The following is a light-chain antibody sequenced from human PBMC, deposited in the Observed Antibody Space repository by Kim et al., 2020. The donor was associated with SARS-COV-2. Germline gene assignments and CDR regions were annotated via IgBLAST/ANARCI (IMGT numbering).Light chain of an antibody. J-gene: IGKJ1*01. CDR2: GAS. V-gene: IGKV3-20*01. Sequence: SPGERAPLSCRTSQSVISNYLAWYQQKPGQAPRLLIYGASSRATGIPDRFSGSGSGTDFTLTITRLEPEDFAVYYCQQYSSSPATFGQGTKVDIK. CDR3: QQYSSSPAT. CDR1: QSVISNY.